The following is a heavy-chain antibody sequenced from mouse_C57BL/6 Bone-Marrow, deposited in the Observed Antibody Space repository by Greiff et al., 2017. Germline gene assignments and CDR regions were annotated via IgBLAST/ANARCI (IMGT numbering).Heavy chain of an antibody. CDR2: INPGGGGT. D-gene: IGHD2-3*01. Sequence: QVQLQQSGAELVRPGTSVKVSCKASGYAFTNYLIEWVKQRPGQGLEWIGVINPGGGGTNYNETFKGQATLTADKSSSTAYMQLSSLTSEDSAVXFGARDDGCYVWYVDVWGTGTTVTVSS. J-gene: IGHJ1*03. CDR1: GYAFTNYL. V-gene: IGHV1-54*01. CDR3: ARDDGCYVWYVDV.